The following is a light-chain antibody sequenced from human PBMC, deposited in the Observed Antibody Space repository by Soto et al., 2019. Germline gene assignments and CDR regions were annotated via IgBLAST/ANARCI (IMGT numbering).Light chain of an antibody. CDR3: SSFTSNYFSV. J-gene: IGLJ1*01. Sequence: QSALTQPASVSGSPGQSIAISCTGSGSDVCGYNYVSWYQQHPGKAPKLIIYGVSHRPSGVSTRFSASRSAYPASLTISGLQAEDEADYYCSSFTSNYFSVFGPVTNLTVL. V-gene: IGLV2-14*01. CDR2: GVS. CDR1: GSDVCGYNY.